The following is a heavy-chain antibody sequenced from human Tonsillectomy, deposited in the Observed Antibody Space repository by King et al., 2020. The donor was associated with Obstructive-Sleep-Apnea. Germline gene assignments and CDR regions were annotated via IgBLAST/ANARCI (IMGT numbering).Heavy chain of an antibody. D-gene: IGHD2-15*01. J-gene: IGHJ4*02. CDR1: GGSISSSSYY. V-gene: IGHV4-39*07. Sequence: QLQESGPGLVKPSETLSLTCTVSGGSISSSSYYWGWIRQPPGKGLEWIGSIYYSGSTYYNPSLKSRVTISVDTSKNQFSLKLSPVTAAATAVYYCARDLGCSGGSCYYGSDYWGQGTLVTVSS. CDR3: ARDLGCSGGSCYYGSDY. CDR2: IYYSGST.